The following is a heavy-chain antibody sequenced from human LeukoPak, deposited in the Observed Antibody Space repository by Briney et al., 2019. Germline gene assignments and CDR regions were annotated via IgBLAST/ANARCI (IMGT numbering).Heavy chain of an antibody. D-gene: IGHD6-6*01. Sequence: SETLSLACTVSGDSISSYYWSWVRQPAGKGLEWIGRIHTSGSTNHNPSLTSRVTMSVDTSKNQFSLKLTSVTAADTAVYYCARETAELGRSFDYWGQGAQVTVSS. CDR3: ARETAELGRSFDY. CDR2: IHTSGST. J-gene: IGHJ4*02. V-gene: IGHV4-4*07. CDR1: GDSISSYY.